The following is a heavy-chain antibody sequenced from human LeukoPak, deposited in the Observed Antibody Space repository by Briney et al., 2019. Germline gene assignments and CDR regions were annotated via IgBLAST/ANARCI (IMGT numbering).Heavy chain of an antibody. J-gene: IGHJ4*02. CDR1: GGTFSSYA. V-gene: IGHV1-69*04. Sequence: SVKVSCKASGGTFSSYAISWVRQAPGQGLEWMGRIIPILGIANYAQKFQGRVTITADKSTSTAYMELSSLRSEDTAVYYCARDRYDILTGYYGGAYYFDYWGQGTLVTVSS. CDR2: IIPILGIA. D-gene: IGHD3-9*01. CDR3: ARDRYDILTGYYGGAYYFDY.